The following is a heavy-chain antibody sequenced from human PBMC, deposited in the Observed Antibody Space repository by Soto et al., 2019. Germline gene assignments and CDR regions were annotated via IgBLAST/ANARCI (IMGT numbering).Heavy chain of an antibody. V-gene: IGHV1-69*06. CDR1: GGTFSSNP. CDR3: ARRDSGGYYRYFDS. D-gene: IGHD2-21*02. J-gene: IGHJ4*02. Sequence: QVQLVQSGAEVKKPGSSVKVSCKASGGTFSSNPISWVRQAPGLGLEWMGGTGSGTGPGNHAQKFQGRLTITADKSSSTAYMELSSLSSEDTAVYYCARRDSGGYYRYFDSWGQGTLVTVSS. CDR2: TGSGTGPG.